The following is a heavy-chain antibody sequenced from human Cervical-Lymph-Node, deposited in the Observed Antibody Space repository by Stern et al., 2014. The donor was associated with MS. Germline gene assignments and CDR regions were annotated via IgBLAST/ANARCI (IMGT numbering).Heavy chain of an antibody. CDR2: IKEDGSET. V-gene: IGHV3-7*01. CDR1: GFSFSSYW. J-gene: IGHJ5*02. CDR3: ARGSDT. D-gene: IGHD2-15*01. Sequence: EVQLEESGGGLVKPGGSLRLSCAASGFSFSSYWMNWVRQAPGKGKEWEANIKEDGSETYYVDSVKSRFTISRDNAKNSLYLQMNSLRAEDTAVYYCARGSDTWGQGTLVTVSS.